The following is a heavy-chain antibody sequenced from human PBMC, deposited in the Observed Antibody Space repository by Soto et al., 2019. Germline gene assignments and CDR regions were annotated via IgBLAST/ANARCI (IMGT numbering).Heavy chain of an antibody. Sequence: GGSLRLSCAASGFTFSSYEMNWVRQAPGKGLEWVSYISSSGSTIYYADSAKGRFTISRDNAKNSLYLQMNSLRAEDTAVYYCARREYYYGMDVWGQGTTVTVSS. CDR1: GFTFSSYE. CDR2: ISSSGSTI. CDR3: ARREYYYGMDV. V-gene: IGHV3-48*03. J-gene: IGHJ6*02. D-gene: IGHD1-26*01.